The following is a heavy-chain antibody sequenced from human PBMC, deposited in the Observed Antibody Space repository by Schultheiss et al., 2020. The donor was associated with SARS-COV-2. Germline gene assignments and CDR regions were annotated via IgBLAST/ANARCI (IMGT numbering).Heavy chain of an antibody. CDR3: AKEYSSGWYNYYYYGMDV. D-gene: IGHD6-19*01. J-gene: IGHJ6*02. V-gene: IGHV3-30-3*01. CDR1: GFTFSTYG. Sequence: GGSLRLSCAASGFTFSTYGMHWVRQAPGKGLEWVAVISYGGSNKYYADSVKGRFTISRDNSKNTLYLQMNSLRAEDTAVYYCAKEYSSGWYNYYYYGMDVWGQGTTVTVS. CDR2: ISYGGSNK.